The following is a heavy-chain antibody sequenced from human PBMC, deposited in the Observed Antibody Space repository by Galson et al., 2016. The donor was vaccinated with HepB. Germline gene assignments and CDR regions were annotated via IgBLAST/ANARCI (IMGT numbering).Heavy chain of an antibody. CDR2: IVVGSGKT. Sequence: SVKVSCKASGFTFSTSAIQWGRQARGQRLEWIGWIVVGSGKTNYAPKFQGRVTITRGLSTSTAYMELRSLRSEDTAVYYCAEVPVPILTGPSTRPPWGQGTLVTVSS. CDR3: AEVPVPILTGPSTRPP. CDR1: GFTFSTSA. V-gene: IGHV1-58*02. D-gene: IGHD3-9*01. J-gene: IGHJ5*02.